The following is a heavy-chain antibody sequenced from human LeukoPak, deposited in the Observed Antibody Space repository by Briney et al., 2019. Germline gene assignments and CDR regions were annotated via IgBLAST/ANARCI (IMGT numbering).Heavy chain of an antibody. Sequence: GGSLRLSCAASGFTFSSYAMSWVRQAPGKGLEWVSAISGSGGSTYYADSVKGRFIISRDNSKNTLYLQMNSLRAEDTAVYYCAKVSASIVVVVAATLDYWGQGTLVTVSS. J-gene: IGHJ4*02. CDR3: AKVSASIVVVVAATLDY. D-gene: IGHD2-15*01. CDR1: GFTFSSYA. V-gene: IGHV3-23*01. CDR2: ISGSGGST.